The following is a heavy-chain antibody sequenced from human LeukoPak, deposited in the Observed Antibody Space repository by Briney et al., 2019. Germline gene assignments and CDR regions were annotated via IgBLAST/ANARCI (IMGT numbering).Heavy chain of an antibody. V-gene: IGHV3-9*01. D-gene: IGHD2-2*01. CDR2: ISWNSGTI. CDR1: GFTFDDYA. CDR3: TLYCSSTSCYGLVW. J-gene: IGHJ4*02. Sequence: GRSLRLSCAASGFTFDDYAMHWVRQAPGEGLEWVSGISWNSGTISYADSVKGRFTISRDNAKNSLYLQMNSLRPEDTALYYCTLYCSSTSCYGLVWWGQGTLVTVSS.